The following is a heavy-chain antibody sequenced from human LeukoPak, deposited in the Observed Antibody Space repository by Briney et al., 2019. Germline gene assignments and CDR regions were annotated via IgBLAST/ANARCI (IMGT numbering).Heavy chain of an antibody. Sequence: PGGSLRLSCAASGFTFSSYEMNWVRQAPGKGLEWVSVITGSGTSSYHADSVKGRFTTSRDNSKNILYLQMNSLRDEDTALYYCAKAPLASCSGIACYPFDCWGQGTLVTVSS. D-gene: IGHD2-15*01. J-gene: IGHJ4*02. CDR1: GFTFSSYE. V-gene: IGHV3-23*01. CDR2: ITGSGTSS. CDR3: AKAPLASCSGIACYPFDC.